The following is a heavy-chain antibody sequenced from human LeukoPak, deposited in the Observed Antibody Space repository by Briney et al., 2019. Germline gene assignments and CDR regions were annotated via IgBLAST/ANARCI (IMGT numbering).Heavy chain of an antibody. D-gene: IGHD2-15*01. V-gene: IGHV1-46*01. CDR3: ARVGGSSLVDSPDY. CDR1: GGTFSSYA. Sequence: ASVKVSCKASGGTFSSYAISWVRQAPGQGLEWMGIINPSGGSTSYAQKFQGRVTMTRDTSTSTVYMELSSLRSEDTAVYYCARVGGSSLVDSPDYWGQGTLVTVSS. CDR2: INPSGGST. J-gene: IGHJ4*02.